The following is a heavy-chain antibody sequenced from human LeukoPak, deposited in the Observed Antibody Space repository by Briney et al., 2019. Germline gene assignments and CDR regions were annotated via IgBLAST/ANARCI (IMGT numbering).Heavy chain of an antibody. CDR1: GGSFSSCSYY. Sequence: PSETLSLTCTVSGGSFSSCSYYWSWIRQPPGKGLEWIGYIYYSGSTNYNPSLKSRVTISVDTSKNQFSLKLSSVTAADTAVYYCAREGSSSSFDYWGQGTLVTVSS. D-gene: IGHD6-6*01. V-gene: IGHV4-61*01. CDR2: IYYSGST. CDR3: AREGSSSSFDY. J-gene: IGHJ4*02.